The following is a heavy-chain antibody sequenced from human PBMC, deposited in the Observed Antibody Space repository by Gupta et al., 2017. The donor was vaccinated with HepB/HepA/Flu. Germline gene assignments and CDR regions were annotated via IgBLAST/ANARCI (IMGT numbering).Heavy chain of an antibody. V-gene: IGHV3-30*18. CDR1: GFTFSSYG. CDR3: AKEAKTGPDDY. J-gene: IGHJ4*02. Sequence: GVQPGRSLRLSCAASGFTFSSYGMHWVRQAPGKGLEWVAVISYDGSNKYYADSVKGRFTISRDNSKNTLYLQMNSLRAEDTAVYYCAKEAKTGPDDYWGQGTLVTGSS. D-gene: IGHD1-1*01. CDR2: ISYDGSNK.